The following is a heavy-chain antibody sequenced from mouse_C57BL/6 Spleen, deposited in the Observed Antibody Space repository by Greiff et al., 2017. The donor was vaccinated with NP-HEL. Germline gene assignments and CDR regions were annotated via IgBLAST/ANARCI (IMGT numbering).Heavy chain of an antibody. Sequence: VQLQQSGPVLVKPGASVKMSCKASGYTFTDYYMNWVKQSHGKSLEWIGVINPYNGGTSYNQKFKGKATLTVDKSSSTAYMELNSLTSEDSADYYCAGLYGSSDGGFAYWGQGTLVTVSA. CDR2: INPYNGGT. CDR3: AGLYGSSDGGFAY. J-gene: IGHJ3*01. V-gene: IGHV1-19*01. D-gene: IGHD1-1*01. CDR1: GYTFTDYY.